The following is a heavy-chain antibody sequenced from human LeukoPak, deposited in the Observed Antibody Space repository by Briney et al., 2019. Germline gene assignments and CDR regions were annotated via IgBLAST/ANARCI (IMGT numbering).Heavy chain of an antibody. D-gene: IGHD5-24*01. V-gene: IGHV3-23*01. J-gene: IGHJ4*02. CDR1: GFTFSSYA. CDR2: ISGSGGST. Sequence: PGGSLRLSCAASGFTFSSYAMSWVRQAPGKGLEWVSAISGSGGSTYYADSVKGRFTISRDNSKNTLYLQMNSLRAEDTAVYYCAKDLRRDGYNDNPYYFDYWGQGTLVTVSS. CDR3: AKDLRRDGYNDNPYYFDY.